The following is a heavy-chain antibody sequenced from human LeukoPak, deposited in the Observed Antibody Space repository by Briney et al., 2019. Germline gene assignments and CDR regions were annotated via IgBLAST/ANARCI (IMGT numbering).Heavy chain of an antibody. Sequence: GGSLRLSCAASGFNVITNYVSWVRQAPGKGLEWVSVIYSSGATYYADSVKGRFSISRDGSSNTVYLQMNSLRVEDTAVYYCAILSDWFDPWGQGTLVTVSS. J-gene: IGHJ5*02. V-gene: IGHV3-66*01. CDR3: AILSDWFDP. CDR2: IYSSGAT. CDR1: GFNVITNY. D-gene: IGHD2-21*01.